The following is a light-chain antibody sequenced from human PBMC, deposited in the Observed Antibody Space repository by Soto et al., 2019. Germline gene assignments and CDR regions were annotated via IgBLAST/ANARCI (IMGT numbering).Light chain of an antibody. CDR3: QQSYSTPYT. CDR1: QSIRNN. V-gene: IGKV1-39*01. J-gene: IGKJ2*01. CDR2: AAS. Sequence: DIPLTQSPSSLSTSVGDRVTITCRASQSIRNNLNWYQQKPRGAPKLLISAASSLQGGVPLRFSGSESGTDFTLPISSLQPEDFATYYCQQSYSTPYTFGQGTRLEIK.